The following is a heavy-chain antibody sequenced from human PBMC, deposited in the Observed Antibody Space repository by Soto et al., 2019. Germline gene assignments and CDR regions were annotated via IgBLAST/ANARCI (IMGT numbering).Heavy chain of an antibody. CDR3: ARGRRYFDSKNYYCGMDV. V-gene: IGHV4-34*01. D-gene: IGHD3-9*01. Sequence: QVQLQQWGAGLLKPSETLSLTCAVYGGSFSGYYWSWIRQPPGQGLAWIGEINHSGSTNYNPSLKTGVTISVDTSKNQCSLKLSSVTAADTAVYYCARGRRYFDSKNYYCGMDVWGQGTTVTVSS. J-gene: IGHJ6*02. CDR2: INHSGST. CDR1: GGSFSGYY.